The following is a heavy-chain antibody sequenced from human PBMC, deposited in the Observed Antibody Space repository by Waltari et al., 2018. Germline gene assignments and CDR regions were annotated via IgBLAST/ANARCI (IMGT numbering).Heavy chain of an antibody. Sequence: QVQLMQSGPGLVKPSQALSRTCAISGHSVSSNSASWSWIRQSTSRGLEWLGTTYYSSKCYNYYAPSVKSRITINPDTSMNQFSLQLNSVTPEETALYYCARGNKFDGKDVFDIWGQGTMVTVSS. J-gene: IGHJ3*02. D-gene: IGHD1-1*01. V-gene: IGHV6-1*01. CDR1: GHSVSSNSAS. CDR2: TYYSSKCYN. CDR3: ARGNKFDGKDVFDI.